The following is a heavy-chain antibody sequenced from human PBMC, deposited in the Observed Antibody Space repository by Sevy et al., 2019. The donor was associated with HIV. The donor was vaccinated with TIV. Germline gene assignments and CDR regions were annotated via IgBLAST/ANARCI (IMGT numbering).Heavy chain of an antibody. V-gene: IGHV4-39*01. D-gene: IGHD3-10*01. CDR2: IYYSGST. J-gene: IGHJ4*02. CDR1: GGSISSSSYY. CDR3: ARPRPYYYGSGSPSYYFDY. Sequence: SETLSLTCTVSGGSISSSSYYWGWIRQPPGKGLEWIGSIYYSGSTYYNPSLKSRVTISVDSSKNQFSLKLSSVTAADTAVYYCARPRPYYYGSGSPSYYFDYWGQGTLVTVSS.